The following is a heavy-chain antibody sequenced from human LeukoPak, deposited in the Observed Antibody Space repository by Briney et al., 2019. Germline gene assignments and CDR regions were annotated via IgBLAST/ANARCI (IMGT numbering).Heavy chain of an antibody. V-gene: IGHV3-23*01. J-gene: IGHJ4*02. Sequence: GGSLRLSCAASGFTFNTYAMNWVRQAPGKGLEWVSTISGGGGSTYYADSVKGRFTISRDNSMNTLYLQMNSLTAEDTAVYYCATGGSGSYYTYWGQGTLVTVSS. D-gene: IGHD1-26*01. CDR2: ISGGGGST. CDR1: GFTFNTYA. CDR3: ATGGSGSYYTY.